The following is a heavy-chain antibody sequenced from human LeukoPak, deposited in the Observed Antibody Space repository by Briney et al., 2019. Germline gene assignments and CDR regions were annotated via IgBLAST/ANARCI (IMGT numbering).Heavy chain of an antibody. CDR2: INPHNGDT. CDR1: GYTFIGYY. J-gene: IGHJ4*02. Sequence: ASVKVSCKASGYTFIGYYLHWVRQAPGQGLEWMGWINPHNGDTNYAQKFQGRVTMTRDTSITTAYMELSRLKSDDTAVYYCATVRDIIVGGGPYYFDYWGQGTLVTVSS. CDR3: ATVRDIIVGGGPYYFDY. D-gene: IGHD2-15*01. V-gene: IGHV1-2*02.